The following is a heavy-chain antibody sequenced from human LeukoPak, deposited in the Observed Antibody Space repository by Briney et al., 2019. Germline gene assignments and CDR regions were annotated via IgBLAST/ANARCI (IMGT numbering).Heavy chain of an antibody. Sequence: ASVKVSCKASGYTFPSYDINWVRQATGQGLEWMGWMNPNSGNTGYAQKFQGRVTMTRDTSINTAYMELSSLRSEDTAVYYCASPIYYYNSSGYYPFDYWGQGTLVTVSS. V-gene: IGHV1-8*01. J-gene: IGHJ4*02. CDR3: ASPIYYYNSSGYYPFDY. CDR1: GYTFPSYD. D-gene: IGHD3-22*01. CDR2: MNPNSGNT.